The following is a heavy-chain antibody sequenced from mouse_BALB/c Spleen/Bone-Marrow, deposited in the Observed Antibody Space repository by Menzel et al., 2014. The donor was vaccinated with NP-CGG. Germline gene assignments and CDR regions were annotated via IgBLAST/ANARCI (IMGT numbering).Heavy chain of an antibody. CDR1: GLTFSSYT. Sequence: EVKLMESGGGLVQPGGSLKLSCAASGLTFSSYTMSWVRQTPEKRLVWVAYISNGGGSIYYPDTVKGRFTISRDNDKNTLYLQMSSLKSEDTAMYYCASHYYDSSPFAYWGQGTLVTVSA. J-gene: IGHJ3*01. CDR2: ISNGGGSI. D-gene: IGHD1-1*01. V-gene: IGHV5-12-2*01. CDR3: ASHYYDSSPFAY.